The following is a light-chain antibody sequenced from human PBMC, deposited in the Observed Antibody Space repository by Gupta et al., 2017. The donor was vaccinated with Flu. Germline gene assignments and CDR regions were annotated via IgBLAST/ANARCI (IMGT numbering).Light chain of an antibody. CDR3: QQDYNYPRT. CDR2: ATS. J-gene: IGKJ2*01. V-gene: IGKV1-6*01. Sequence: PSSVSASVGDRVTITCRASQGVSYDLGWYQQKAGKAPKLLMYATSTLQSGVPSRFSGSGSGTEFTLTISSLQPEDFATYFCQQDYNYPRTFGEGTKVEIK. CDR1: QGVSYD.